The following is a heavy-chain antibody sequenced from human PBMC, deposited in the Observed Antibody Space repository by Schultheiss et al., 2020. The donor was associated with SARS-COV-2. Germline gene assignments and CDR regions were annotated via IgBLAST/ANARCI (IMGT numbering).Heavy chain of an antibody. CDR2: IYYSGST. V-gene: IGHV4-30-4*01. CDR1: GGSISSGDYY. J-gene: IGHJ4*02. Sequence: SETLSLTCTVSGGSISSGDYYWSWIRQPPGKGLEWIGYIYYSGSTYYNPSLKSRVTISVDTSKNQFSLKLSSVTAADTAVYYCARGSARYYYDSSGYHNFDYWGQGTLVTVSS. CDR3: ARGSARYYYDSSGYHNFDY. D-gene: IGHD3-22*01.